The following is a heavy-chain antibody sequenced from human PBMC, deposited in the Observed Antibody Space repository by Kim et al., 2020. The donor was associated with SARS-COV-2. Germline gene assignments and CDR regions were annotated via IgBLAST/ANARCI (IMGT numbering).Heavy chain of an antibody. CDR3: ARGDYMVRGRGGAAELYYYYYGMDV. D-gene: IGHD3-10*01. J-gene: IGHJ6*02. V-gene: IGHV3-33*01. Sequence: GGSLRLSCAASGFTFSSYGMHWVRQAPGKGLEWVAVIWYDGSNKYYADSVKGRFTISRDNSKNTLYLQMNSLRAEDTAVYYCARGDYMVRGRGGAAELYYYYYGMDVWGQGTTVTVSS. CDR2: IWYDGSNK. CDR1: GFTFSSYG.